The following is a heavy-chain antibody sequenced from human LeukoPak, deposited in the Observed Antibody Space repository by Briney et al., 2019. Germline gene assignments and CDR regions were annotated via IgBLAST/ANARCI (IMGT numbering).Heavy chain of an antibody. J-gene: IGHJ4*02. Sequence: GESLKISCKVSGNSSTTYWIGWERQMPGKGLEWMGIIFPGDSDTRYSPSFQGQVTISVDKSITTAYLQWSSLKASDTAIYYCLRVGSYSGYAIDYWGQGTLVTVSS. V-gene: IGHV5-51*01. D-gene: IGHD5-12*01. CDR1: GNSSTTYW. CDR2: IFPGDSDT. CDR3: LRVGSYSGYAIDY.